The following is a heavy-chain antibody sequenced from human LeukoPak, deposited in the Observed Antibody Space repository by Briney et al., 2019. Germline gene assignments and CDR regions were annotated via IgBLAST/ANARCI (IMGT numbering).Heavy chain of an antibody. CDR2: IRYDGSNK. V-gene: IGHV3-30*02. CDR3: AKDRGLVSLGNLDY. J-gene: IGHJ4*02. Sequence: GGSLRLSCAASGFTFSSYGMHWVRQAPGKGLEWVAFIRYDGSNKYYADSVKGRFTIPRDNSKNTLYLQMNSLRAEDTAVYYCAKDRGLVSLGNLDYWGQGTLVTVSS. CDR1: GFTFSSYG. D-gene: IGHD1-14*01.